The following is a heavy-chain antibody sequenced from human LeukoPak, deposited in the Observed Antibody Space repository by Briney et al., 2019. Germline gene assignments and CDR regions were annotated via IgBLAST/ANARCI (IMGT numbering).Heavy chain of an antibody. V-gene: IGHV3-9*01. Sequence: PGGSLRLSCAASGFTFDDYAMHWVRQAPGKGLEWVSGISWNSGSIGYADSVKGRFTIPRDNAKNSLYLQMNSLRAEDTALYYCAKDEGDSSESINFDYWGQGTLVTVSS. CDR1: GFTFDDYA. J-gene: IGHJ4*02. CDR2: ISWNSGSI. CDR3: AKDEGDSSESINFDY. D-gene: IGHD3-22*01.